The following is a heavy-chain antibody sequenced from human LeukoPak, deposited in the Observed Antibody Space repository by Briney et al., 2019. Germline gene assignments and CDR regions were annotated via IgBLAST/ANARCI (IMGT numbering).Heavy chain of an antibody. CDR1: VGTFSIYA. CDR2: IIPIFGTA. J-gene: IGHJ4*02. CDR3: ARDRAGTGYCSGGSWYSAGY. Sequence: SVKVSCKPSVGTFSIYAISWVRQAPGQGLEWMGGIIPIFGTANYAQKFQGRVTITADESTSTAYMELSRLRSEDRAVYYCARDRAGTGYCSGGSWYSAGYWGQGTLVTVSS. D-gene: IGHD2-15*01. V-gene: IGHV1-69*01.